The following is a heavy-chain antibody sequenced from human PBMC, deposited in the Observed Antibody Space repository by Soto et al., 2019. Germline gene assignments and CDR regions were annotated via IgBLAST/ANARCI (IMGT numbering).Heavy chain of an antibody. CDR1: GFTFSSYA. V-gene: IGHV3-23*01. Sequence: PGGSLRLSCAASGFTFSSYAMSWVRQAPGKGLEWVSAISGSGGSTYYADSVKGRFTISSDNSKNTLYLQMNSLRAEDTAVYYCAKDHLYSSSWYYIYWGQGTLVTVSS. CDR2: ISGSGGST. D-gene: IGHD6-13*01. CDR3: AKDHLYSSSWYYIY. J-gene: IGHJ4*02.